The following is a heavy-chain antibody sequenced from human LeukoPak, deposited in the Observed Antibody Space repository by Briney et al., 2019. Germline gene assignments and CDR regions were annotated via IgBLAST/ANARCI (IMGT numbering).Heavy chain of an antibody. CDR2: ITSSGTTT. J-gene: IGHJ4*02. D-gene: IGHD4/OR15-4a*01. V-gene: IGHV3-11*01. CDR1: GFISDSY. Sequence: PGGSLRLSCSASGFISDSYMSWFRLSPEKGLEWTAYITSSGTTTEYADSVKGRFTISRVNAKNSLYLQMNSLRPEDTAVYYCARDPDYGDPYWGQGTLVTVSS. CDR3: ARDPDYGDPY.